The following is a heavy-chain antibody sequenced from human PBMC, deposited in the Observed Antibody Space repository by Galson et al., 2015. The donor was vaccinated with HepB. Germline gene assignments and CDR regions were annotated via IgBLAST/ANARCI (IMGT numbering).Heavy chain of an antibody. D-gene: IGHD3-10*01. CDR2: ITSSSSYI. Sequence: SLRLSCAASGFTFSTYTMNWVRQAPGKGLEWVSSITSSSSYIYYADSMKGRFTISRDNAKNSLYLQMNSLRAEETALYYCARDLGVARGTGTLYYWGHGTLVTVSS. CDR3: ARDLGVARGTGTLYY. V-gene: IGHV3-21*01. J-gene: IGHJ4*01. CDR1: GFTFSTYT.